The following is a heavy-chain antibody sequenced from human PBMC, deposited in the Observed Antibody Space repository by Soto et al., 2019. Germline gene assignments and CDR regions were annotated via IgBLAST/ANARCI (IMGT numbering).Heavy chain of an antibody. J-gene: IGHJ4*02. CDR1: GATFSSYI. Sequence: QVQLVQSGAEVKKPGSSVKVSCKASGATFSSYIMNWVRQAPGQGLEWMGWIIPGFGAANYAQKFQGRVTIIADRTTSTAYLELSGLRFEDTAVYWCAREKGRESRNLDHWGQGTLVTVSS. CDR2: IIPGFGAA. CDR3: AREKGRESRNLDH. V-gene: IGHV1-69*14.